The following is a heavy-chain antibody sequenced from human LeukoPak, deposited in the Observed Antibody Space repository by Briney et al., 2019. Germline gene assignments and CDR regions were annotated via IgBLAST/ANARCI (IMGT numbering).Heavy chain of an antibody. J-gene: IGHJ6*02. CDR3: ARDRLWFGELYPDYYYGMDV. V-gene: IGHV3-23*01. CDR2: ISGSGGST. Sequence: GGSLRLSCAASGFTFSSYAMSWVRQAPGKGLEWVSVISGSGGSTYSADSVKGRFTISRDNSKNTLYLQMNSLRAEDTAVYYCARDRLWFGELYPDYYYGMDVWGQGTTVTVSS. D-gene: IGHD3-10*01. CDR1: GFTFSSYA.